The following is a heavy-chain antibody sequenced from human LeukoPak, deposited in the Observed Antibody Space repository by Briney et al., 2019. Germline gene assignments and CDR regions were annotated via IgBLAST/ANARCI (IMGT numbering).Heavy chain of an antibody. V-gene: IGHV4-4*02. J-gene: IGHJ4*02. D-gene: IGHD5-18*01. Sequence: PSETLSLTCAVSGGSISSSYWWSWVRQSPGKGLEWIGEIYHSGTTNYNPSLKSRVTISVDKSKNQFSLTLGSVTAADTAIYYCARAPRVNSYGVDDWGQGTLVTVSS. CDR2: IYHSGTT. CDR1: GGSISSSYW. CDR3: ARAPRVNSYGVDD.